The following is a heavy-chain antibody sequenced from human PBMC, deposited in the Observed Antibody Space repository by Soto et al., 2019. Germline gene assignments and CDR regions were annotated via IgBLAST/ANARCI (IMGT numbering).Heavy chain of an antibody. CDR3: ATGGYDLWAVAGAYYFDY. CDR1: GYTLIELS. CDR2: FDPEDGET. V-gene: IGHV1-24*01. J-gene: IGHJ4*02. Sequence: QVQLIQSGAEVKKPGASVKVSCKVSGYTLIELSMHWVRQAPGKGLEWMGGFDPEDGETIYALRFQGRVTMTEDPSTDTAYMELTTLRSEDTAVYYCATGGYDLWAVAGAYYFDYWGQGTLVTVSS. D-gene: IGHD6-19*01.